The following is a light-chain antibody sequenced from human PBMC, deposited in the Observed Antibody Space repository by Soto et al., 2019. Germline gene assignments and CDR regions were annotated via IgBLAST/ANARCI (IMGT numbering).Light chain of an antibody. CDR1: QSVNIY. V-gene: IGKV3-11*01. Sequence: EIVLTQSPATLSLSPGERATLSCRASQSVNIYLAWYQQKRGQAPRLLIYDASNRATGIPARFSGSGSGTDFTVTISSLEPEDFAVYYCQQRSNWPLTFGRGTKVEIK. CDR2: DAS. CDR3: QQRSNWPLT. J-gene: IGKJ4*01.